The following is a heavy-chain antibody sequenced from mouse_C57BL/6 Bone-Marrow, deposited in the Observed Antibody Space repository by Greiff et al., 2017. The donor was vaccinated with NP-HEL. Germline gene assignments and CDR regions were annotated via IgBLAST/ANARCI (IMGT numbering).Heavy chain of an antibody. CDR2: INPGSGGT. Sequence: VQLVESGAELVRPGTSVKVSCKASGYAFTNYLIEWVKQRPGQGLEWIGVINPGSGGTNYNEKFKGKATLTADKSSSTAYMQLSSLTSEDSAVYFCAMGHDYWGQGTTLTVSS. CDR1: GYAFTNYL. J-gene: IGHJ2*01. CDR3: AMGHDY. V-gene: IGHV1-54*01.